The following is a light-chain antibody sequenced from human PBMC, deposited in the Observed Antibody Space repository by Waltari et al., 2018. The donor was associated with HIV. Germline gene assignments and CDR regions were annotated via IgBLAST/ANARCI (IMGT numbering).Light chain of an antibody. CDR3: AAWDDSRNAHVV. Sequence: QSVLTQPPSASGTPGQRVTISCSGSNSNIGSNSVNWYQQPPGTAPNLLIYSSNQRPLGVPDRFSGSKSGTSASLAISGLQSEDEADYYCAAWDDSRNAHVVFGGGTKLTVL. CDR1: NSNIGSNS. J-gene: IGLJ2*01. V-gene: IGLV1-44*01. CDR2: SSN.